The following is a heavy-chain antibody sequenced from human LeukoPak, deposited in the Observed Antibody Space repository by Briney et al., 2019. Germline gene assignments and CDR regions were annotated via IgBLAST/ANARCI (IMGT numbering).Heavy chain of an antibody. J-gene: IGHJ3*02. V-gene: IGHV3-30*02. D-gene: IGHD3-3*01. CDR1: GFTFSSYG. Sequence: PGGSLRLSCAASGFTFSSYGMHWVRQAPGKGLEWVAVIWNDGSNKYYADSVKGRFTISRDNSKNTLYLQMNSLRAEDTAVYYCAKAYDFWSGYWYDAFDIWGQGTMVTVSS. CDR3: AKAYDFWSGYWYDAFDI. CDR2: IWNDGSNK.